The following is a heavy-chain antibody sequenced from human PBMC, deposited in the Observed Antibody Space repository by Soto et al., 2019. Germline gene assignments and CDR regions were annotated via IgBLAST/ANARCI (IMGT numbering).Heavy chain of an antibody. V-gene: IGHV3-13*04. CDR2: IGTSGDA. D-gene: IGHD2-15*01. CDR1: GFTLSNYD. Sequence: GXSLSLSCAASGFTLSNYDLHWCRQATVKGLEWVSAIGTSGDAYPSGSVKGRFTISRENAKNSLYLQMNSLRAGDTAVYYCARDMEDLGMDVWGQGTTVTVSS. CDR3: ARDMEDLGMDV. J-gene: IGHJ6*02.